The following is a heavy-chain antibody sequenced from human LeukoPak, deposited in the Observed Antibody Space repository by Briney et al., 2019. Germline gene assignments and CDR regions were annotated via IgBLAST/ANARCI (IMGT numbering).Heavy chain of an antibody. D-gene: IGHD3-22*01. CDR2: ISWNSGSI. CDR1: RFTFDDYA. Sequence: PGRSLRLSCAASRFTFDDYAMHWVRQAPGRGLEWVSGISWNSGSIGYADSVKGRFTISRDNAKNSLYLQMNSLRAEDTALYYCAKDRGYDSSGWTNDYWGQGTLVTVSS. J-gene: IGHJ4*02. CDR3: AKDRGYDSSGWTNDY. V-gene: IGHV3-9*01.